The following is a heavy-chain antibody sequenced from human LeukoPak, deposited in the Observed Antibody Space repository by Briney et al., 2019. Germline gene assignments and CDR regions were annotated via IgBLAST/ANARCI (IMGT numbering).Heavy chain of an antibody. J-gene: IGHJ4*02. D-gene: IGHD3-10*01. CDR3: ATADYYDSGSPLP. CDR2: FDPEDGET. V-gene: IGHV1-24*01. CDR1: GYTFSAYY. Sequence: APVKVSCKASGYTFSAYYIHWVRQAPGKGLEWMGGFDPEDGETIYAQKFQGIFTMTEDTSTDTAYMELSSLTSEDTAVYYCATADYYDSGSPLPWGQGTLVTVSS.